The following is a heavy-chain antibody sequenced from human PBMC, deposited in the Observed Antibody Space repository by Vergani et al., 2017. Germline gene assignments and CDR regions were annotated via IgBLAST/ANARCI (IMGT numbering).Heavy chain of an antibody. V-gene: IGHV3-66*01. D-gene: IGHD6-19*01. J-gene: IGHJ4*02. Sequence: EVQLVESGGGLVQPGGSLRLSCAASGFTFSSYWMSWVRQAPGKGLEWVSVIYSGGSTYYADSVKGRFTISRDNAKNSLYLQMNSLRAEDTAVYHCVRMYSNGFYDYWGQGALVTVSS. CDR1: GFTFSSYW. CDR3: VRMYSNGFYDY. CDR2: IYSGGST.